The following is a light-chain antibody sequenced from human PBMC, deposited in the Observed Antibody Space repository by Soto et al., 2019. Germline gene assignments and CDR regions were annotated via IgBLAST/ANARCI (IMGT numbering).Light chain of an antibody. CDR2: EVN. CDR3: CSYAGSSTLYV. J-gene: IGLJ1*01. CDR1: SSNVGSYKL. V-gene: IGLV2-23*02. Sequence: QSVLTQPASVSGSPGQSITISCTGTSSNVGSYKLVSWYQQHPGKAPKLMIFEVNKRPSGVSNRFSGSKSGNTASLTISGLQAEDEADYYCCSYAGSSTLYVFGTGTKVTVL.